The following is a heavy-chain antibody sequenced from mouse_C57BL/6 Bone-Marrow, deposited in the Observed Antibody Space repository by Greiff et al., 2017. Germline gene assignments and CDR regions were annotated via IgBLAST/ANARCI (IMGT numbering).Heavy chain of an antibody. D-gene: IGHD1-1*01. V-gene: IGHV1-19*01. CDR1: GYTFTDYY. J-gene: IGHJ3*01. CDR3: ARGLCCSSWFAY. Sequence: VQLQQSGPVLVKPGASVKMSCKASGYTFTDYYMNWVKQSHGKSLEWIGVINPYNGGTSYNQKFKGKATLTVDKSSSTAYMELNSLTSEDSAVYYCARGLCCSSWFAYWGRGTLVTVSA. CDR2: INPYNGGT.